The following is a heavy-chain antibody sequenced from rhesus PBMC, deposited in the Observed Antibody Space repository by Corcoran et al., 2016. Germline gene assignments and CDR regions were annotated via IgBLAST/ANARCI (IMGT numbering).Heavy chain of an antibody. CDR1: GGSLGSGYYS. J-gene: IGHJ4*01. D-gene: IGHD3-28*01. CDR2: ITYSGST. Sequence: QVQLQESGPGLVKPAETLSLTCAVSGGSLGSGYYSWSWFRQPPGKGLEWIGYITYSGSTSYNPSLKSRVTISRDTPNNQFSLKLSSVTAADTAVYYCARDRDITMIVVPYDYWGQGVLVTVSS. V-gene: IGHV4-122*02. CDR3: ARDRDITMIVVPYDY.